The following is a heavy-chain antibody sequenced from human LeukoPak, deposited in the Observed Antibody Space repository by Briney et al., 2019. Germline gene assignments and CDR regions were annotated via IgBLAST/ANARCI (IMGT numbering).Heavy chain of an antibody. Sequence: SETLSLTCTVSGGSISSYYWSWIRQPPGKGLEWIGYIYHSGSTNYNPSLKSRVTISVDTSKNQFSLKLSSVTAADTAVYYCARVSSRGWFDPWGQGTLVTVSS. V-gene: IGHV4-59*01. J-gene: IGHJ5*02. CDR2: IYHSGST. CDR3: ARVSSRGWFDP. D-gene: IGHD6-6*01. CDR1: GGSISSYY.